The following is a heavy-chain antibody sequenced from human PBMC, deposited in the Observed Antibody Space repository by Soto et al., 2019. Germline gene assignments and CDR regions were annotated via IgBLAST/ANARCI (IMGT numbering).Heavy chain of an antibody. D-gene: IGHD5-18*01. Sequence: GGSLRLSCAASGFTFDDYAMHWVRQAPGKGLEWVSGISWNSGSIGYADSVKGRFTISRDNAKNSLYLQMNSLRAEDTALYYCAKGVTGQFTNWFDPWGQGTLVTVSS. J-gene: IGHJ5*02. CDR1: GFTFDDYA. CDR3: AKGVTGQFTNWFDP. V-gene: IGHV3-9*01. CDR2: ISWNSGSI.